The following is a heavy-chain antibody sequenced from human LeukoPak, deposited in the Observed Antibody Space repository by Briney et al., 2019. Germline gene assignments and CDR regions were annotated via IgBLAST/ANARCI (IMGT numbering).Heavy chain of an antibody. D-gene: IGHD3-3*01. Sequence: SETLSLTCSVSGGSSSTYYWSWIRQPPGKGLEWIGYMSYSGSTNYNPSLKSRVTISGDTSKNHFFLKLRSVTAADTAVYYCARVIMSSVYYYYMDVWGKGTTVTVSS. V-gene: IGHV4-59*01. CDR2: MSYSGST. CDR3: ARVIMSSVYYYYMDV. CDR1: GGSSSTYY. J-gene: IGHJ6*03.